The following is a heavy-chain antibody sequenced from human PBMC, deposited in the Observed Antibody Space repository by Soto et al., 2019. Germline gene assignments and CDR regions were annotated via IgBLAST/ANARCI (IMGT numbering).Heavy chain of an antibody. Sequence: SVNVSCKASVFTFTSSAVHWVRQARGQRLEWIGWIVVGSGNTNYAQKFQERVTITRDMSTSTAYMELSSLRSEDTAVYYCAARVGPTNDYWGQGTLVTVSS. CDR3: AARVGPTNDY. D-gene: IGHD1-26*01. CDR1: VFTFTSSA. CDR2: IVVGSGNT. V-gene: IGHV1-58*01. J-gene: IGHJ4*02.